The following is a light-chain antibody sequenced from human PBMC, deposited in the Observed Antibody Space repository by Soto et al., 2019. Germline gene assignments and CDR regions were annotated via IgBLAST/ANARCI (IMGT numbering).Light chain of an antibody. J-gene: IGKJ2*01. CDR3: QQYNNWPPYT. CDR1: QSVSSN. V-gene: IGKV3-15*01. CDR2: GAS. Sequence: EIVMTQSPATLSVSPGEGATLSCRASQSVSSNLAWFQQKPGLAPRLLIYGASTRATGIPARFSGSGSGTEFTLTIRSLQSEDFAVYYCQQYNNWPPYTFGQGTKLEIK.